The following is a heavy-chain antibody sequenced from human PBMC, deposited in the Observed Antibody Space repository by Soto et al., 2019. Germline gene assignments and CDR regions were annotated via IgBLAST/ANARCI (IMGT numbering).Heavy chain of an antibody. Sequence: GESLRISCKGSGYSFTSYWIGWVRQMPGKGLEWMGIIYPGDSDTRYSPSFQGQVTISADKSISTAYLQWSSLKASDTAMYYCARRGIAARDYYYYYGMDVWGQGTTVTGSS. D-gene: IGHD6-6*01. V-gene: IGHV5-51*01. CDR1: GYSFTSYW. CDR3: ARRGIAARDYYYYYGMDV. CDR2: IYPGDSDT. J-gene: IGHJ6*02.